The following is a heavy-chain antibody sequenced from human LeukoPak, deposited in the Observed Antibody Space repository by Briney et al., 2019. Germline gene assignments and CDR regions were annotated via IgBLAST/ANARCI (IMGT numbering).Heavy chain of an antibody. Sequence: GGSLRLSCAASGFTFSSYSMNWVRQAPGKGLEWVSSISSSSSYIYYADSVKGRFTMSRDNAKNSLYLQMNSLRAEDTAVYYCARDEPSGSYNYWGQGTLVTVSS. V-gene: IGHV3-21*01. CDR3: ARDEPSGSYNY. CDR1: GFTFSSYS. J-gene: IGHJ4*02. CDR2: ISSSSSYI. D-gene: IGHD1-26*01.